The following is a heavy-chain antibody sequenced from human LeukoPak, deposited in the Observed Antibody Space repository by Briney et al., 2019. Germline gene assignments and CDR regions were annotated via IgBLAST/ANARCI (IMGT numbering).Heavy chain of an antibody. CDR3: AKDPHPRRSTTITMDY. CDR2: ISGTGSGDST. V-gene: IGHV3-23*01. Sequence: HSGGSLRLSRVASGFTFRDYAMSWVRQAPGRGLEWVSVISGTGSGDSTYYADSVKGRFTISRDDSKNTLYLQMNSLRAEDTAVYFCAKDPHPRRSTTITMDYWGQGTLVTVSS. CDR1: GFTFRDYA. J-gene: IGHJ4*02. D-gene: IGHD2/OR15-2a*01.